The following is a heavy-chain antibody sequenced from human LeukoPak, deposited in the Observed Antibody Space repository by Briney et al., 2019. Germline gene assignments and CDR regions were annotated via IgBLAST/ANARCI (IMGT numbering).Heavy chain of an antibody. CDR3: VAYGDSWFEY. CDR1: GGSISSYF. V-gene: IGHV4-4*07. J-gene: IGHJ4*02. D-gene: IGHD6-13*01. CDR2: VDTSGST. Sequence: SETLSLTCTVSGGSISSYFWAWIRQSAGKGLDWIGRVDTSGSTKYNPSLRSRVGMSTDTSRNLLSLRLSSVAAADTAVYYCVAYGDSWFEYWGQGALVTVSS.